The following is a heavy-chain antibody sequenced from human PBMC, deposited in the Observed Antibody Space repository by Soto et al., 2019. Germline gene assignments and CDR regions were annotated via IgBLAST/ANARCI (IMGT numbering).Heavy chain of an antibody. CDR2: ITGST. CDR1: GASVTSESYH. V-gene: IGHV4-31*03. J-gene: IGHJ4*02. CDR3: ATLTAGGSGRGY. Sequence: QVQLQESGPGLVEPSQTLSLTCTVSGASVTSESYHWSWIRQRPGKGLEWIGYITGSTYYNPSLKSRVSISLDTSGNNFSLRLSSVTAADTAVYYCATLTAGGSGRGYWGQGTLVTVSS. D-gene: IGHD5-12*01.